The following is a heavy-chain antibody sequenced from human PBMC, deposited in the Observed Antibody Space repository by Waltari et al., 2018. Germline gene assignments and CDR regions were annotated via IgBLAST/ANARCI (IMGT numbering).Heavy chain of an antibody. Sequence: EVQLVESGGGLVQPGGSLRRSCAAPGFTLRDYWMHWVRQVPGKGLLWVSHVNSAGTGSSYADSVKGRFTISRDNARNILYLQMNSLTVEDTAVYYCARDTPGDGIDYWGQGTLVTVSP. CDR3: ARDTPGDGIDY. CDR1: GFTLRDYW. D-gene: IGHD2-21*01. CDR2: VNSAGTGS. J-gene: IGHJ4*02. V-gene: IGHV3-74*01.